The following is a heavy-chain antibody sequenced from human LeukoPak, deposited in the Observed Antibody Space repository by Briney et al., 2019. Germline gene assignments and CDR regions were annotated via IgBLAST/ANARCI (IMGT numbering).Heavy chain of an antibody. D-gene: IGHD2-2*01. V-gene: IGHV1-18*01. CDR1: GYTFTSYG. CDR2: ISAYNGNT. J-gene: IGHJ5*02. CDR3: ARDRDCSSTSCYRWFDP. Sequence: GASVKVSCKASGYTFTSYGISWVRQAPGQGLEWMGWISAYNGNTNYAQKLQGRVTMTTDTSTSTAYMELMSLRSDDTAVYYCARDRDCSSTSCYRWFDPWGQGTLVTVSS.